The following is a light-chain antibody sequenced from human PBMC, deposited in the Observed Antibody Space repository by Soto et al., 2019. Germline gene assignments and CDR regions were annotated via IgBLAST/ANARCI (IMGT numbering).Light chain of an antibody. CDR3: QSYDSSRNVV. Sequence: QSVVTQPPSVSGAPGQRVTISCTGSSSNIGAGYDVHWYQQLPGTAPKLLIYGNSNRPSGVPDRFSGSKSGTSASLAITGLQAEDEADYYCQSYDSSRNVVFGGGIKLTVL. CDR2: GNS. CDR1: SSNIGAGYD. V-gene: IGLV1-40*01. J-gene: IGLJ2*01.